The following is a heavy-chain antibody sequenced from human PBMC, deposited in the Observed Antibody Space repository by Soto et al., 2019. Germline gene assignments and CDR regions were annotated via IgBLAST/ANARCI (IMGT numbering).Heavy chain of an antibody. Sequence: QVQLVESGGGVVQPGRSLRLSCAASGFTFSTHAMHWVRQAPGKGLECVAIVSFDGSNKYYADSVKGRFTISRDNSKNTLYLKMSGLTLEDTAVYYCARDQPGITTTGGGRIDHLGQGTLVTVSS. CDR2: VSFDGSNK. CDR3: ARDQPGITTTGGGRIDH. V-gene: IGHV3-30-3*01. CDR1: GFTFSTHA. D-gene: IGHD1-1*01. J-gene: IGHJ4*02.